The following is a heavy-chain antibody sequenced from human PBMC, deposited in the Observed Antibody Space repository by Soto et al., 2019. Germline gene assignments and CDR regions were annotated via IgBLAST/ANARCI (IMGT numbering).Heavy chain of an antibody. CDR1: GFTFISYI. Sequence: GSLRLSCSAAGFTFISYIMNFVLQSPGKGLYCFSSISSSSYTNYADSVKGRFTISRDNAKNSLYLQMNSLRAEDTAVYYCARERATMVRGVRAPYGMDVWGKRTKVTVSS. D-gene: IGHD3-10*01. V-gene: IGHV3-21*01. J-gene: IGHJ6*04. CDR3: ARERATMVRGVRAPYGMDV. CDR2: ISSSSYT.